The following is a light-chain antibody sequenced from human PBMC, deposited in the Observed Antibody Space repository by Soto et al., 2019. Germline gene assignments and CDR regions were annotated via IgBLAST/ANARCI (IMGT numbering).Light chain of an antibody. CDR2: GNT. CDR3: LSFDSSLSVV. J-gene: IGLJ2*01. Sequence: QSVLTQPPSVSGAPGQRVTISCTGSSSNIEAGYDVHWYQQLPGRAPKLLIYGNTNRPSGVPDRFSGSTSGTSASLAITGLQAEDEAAYYCLSFDSSLSVVFGGGTKLTVL. V-gene: IGLV1-40*01. CDR1: SSNIEAGYD.